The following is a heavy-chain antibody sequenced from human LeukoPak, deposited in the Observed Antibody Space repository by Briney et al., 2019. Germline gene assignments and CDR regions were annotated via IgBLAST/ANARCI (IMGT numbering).Heavy chain of an antibody. Sequence: TVKLSCNASGGTFSSYTISWVRHAPGQGLEWMGRISTILGMANYEQKFQSRVTITEDKSTSTAYMEQSSLRSEDTAVYYCARDRGRRSYCSSTSCPTSNPRDYWGQGTLVTVAS. J-gene: IGHJ4*02. D-gene: IGHD2-2*01. CDR3: ARDRGRRSYCSSTSCPTSNPRDY. CDR2: ISTILGMA. CDR1: GGTFSSYT. V-gene: IGHV1-69*04.